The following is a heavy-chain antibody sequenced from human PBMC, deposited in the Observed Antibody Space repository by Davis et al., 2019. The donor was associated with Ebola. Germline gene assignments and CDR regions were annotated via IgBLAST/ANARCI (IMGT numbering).Heavy chain of an antibody. CDR3: AREEPTDRYGRVTPQSCGLDV. CDR2: IAGSSGAK. D-gene: IGHD5-18*01. J-gene: IGHJ6*02. V-gene: IGHV3-48*02. Sequence: PGGSLRLSCAASGFTFSRYSMNWVRQAPGKGLECIAYIAGSSGAKYYADSVKGRFTISRDNAKNSLYLQMSSLRDEDTAVYYCAREEPTDRYGRVTPQSCGLDVWGQGTTVTVSS. CDR1: GFTFSRYS.